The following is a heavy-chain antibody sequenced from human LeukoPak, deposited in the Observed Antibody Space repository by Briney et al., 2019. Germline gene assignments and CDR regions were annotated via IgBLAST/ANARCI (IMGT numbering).Heavy chain of an antibody. CDR3: ASYFASGVSAYNYYGMDV. CDR2: MSHNRGT. J-gene: IGHJ6*04. Sequence: SETLSLTCAVSGHSISTGYYWGWIRQPPGKGLEWIGSMSHNRGTYYNPSLKSRVTISMDTSKNQISLRLTSVTAADTAVYYCASYFASGVSAYNYYGMDVWGKGTTVTVSS. CDR1: GHSISTGYY. D-gene: IGHD3-10*01. V-gene: IGHV4-38-2*01.